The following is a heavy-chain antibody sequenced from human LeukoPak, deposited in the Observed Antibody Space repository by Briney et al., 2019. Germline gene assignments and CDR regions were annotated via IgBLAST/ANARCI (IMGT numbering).Heavy chain of an antibody. Sequence: SETLSLTCTVSGGSISSSSYYRGWIRQPPGKGLEWIGSIYYSGSTYYNPSLKSRVTISVDTSKNQFSLKLSSVTAADTAVYYCARRGIAAAGTCFDYWGQGTLVTVSS. D-gene: IGHD6-13*01. J-gene: IGHJ4*02. CDR1: GGSISSSSYY. CDR3: ARRGIAAAGTCFDY. V-gene: IGHV4-39*01. CDR2: IYYSGST.